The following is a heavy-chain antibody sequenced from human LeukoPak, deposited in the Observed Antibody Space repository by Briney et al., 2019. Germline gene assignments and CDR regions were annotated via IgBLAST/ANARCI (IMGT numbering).Heavy chain of an antibody. CDR1: GGSVSDYY. CDR2: IYHTGST. CDR3: ASRKLGNDY. J-gene: IGHJ4*02. V-gene: IGHV4-59*02. Sequence: PSETLSLTCTIAGGSVSDYYWSWIRQSPGKGLEWIGYIYHTGSTSYSPSLKSRVTISADTSQNQFSLKLSSVTAADTAVYYCASRKLGNDYWGQGTLVTVSS. D-gene: IGHD7-27*01.